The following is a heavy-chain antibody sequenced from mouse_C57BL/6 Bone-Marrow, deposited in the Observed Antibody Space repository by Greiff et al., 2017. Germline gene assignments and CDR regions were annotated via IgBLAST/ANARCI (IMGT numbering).Heavy chain of an antibody. J-gene: IGHJ2*01. Sequence: VQLQQSLAELVRPGASVKLSCTASGFSIKNTYMLWVKQRPEQGLEWIGRIVPANGYTKYAPKFQGKATITADTSSNTAYLQLSSLTSEDTAIYYWALTTVDYWGQGTTLTVSS. V-gene: IGHV14-3*01. CDR3: ALTTVDY. D-gene: IGHD1-1*01. CDR2: IVPANGYT. CDR1: GFSIKNTY.